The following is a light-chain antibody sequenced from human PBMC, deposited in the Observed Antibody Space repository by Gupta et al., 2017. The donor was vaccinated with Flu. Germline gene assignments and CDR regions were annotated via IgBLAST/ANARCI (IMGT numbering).Light chain of an antibody. Sequence: NFMMTPPHSVSESPGKTVTISCTRSSDTIASNYVQCYQQRPGTSPTTVIYEDNQRPSGVPDRFSGSIDRSSNTASLTNSGLKTEDEADCYCQSYEVIGAETKLTVL. V-gene: IGLV6-57*01. CDR1: SDTIASNY. CDR3: QSYEV. CDR2: EDN. J-gene: IGLJ2*01.